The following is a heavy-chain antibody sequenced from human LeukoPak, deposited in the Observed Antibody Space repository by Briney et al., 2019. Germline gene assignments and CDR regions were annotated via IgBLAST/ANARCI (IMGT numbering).Heavy chain of an antibody. CDR3: ARGSSDKSGGYWFDP. D-gene: IGHD3-22*01. CDR1: GDSVSSNSAA. V-gene: IGHV6-1*01. CDR2: TYYRSKLYN. Sequence: PSQTLPLTCAISGDSVSSNSAAWNWIRQSPSRGLEWLGRTYYRSKLYNDYAVPVKSRITINPDTSKNQFSLQLNSVTPEGTAVYYCARGSSDKSGGYWFDPWGQGTLVTVSS. J-gene: IGHJ5*02.